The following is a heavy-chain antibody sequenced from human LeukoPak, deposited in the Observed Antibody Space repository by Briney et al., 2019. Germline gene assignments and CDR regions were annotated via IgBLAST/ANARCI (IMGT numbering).Heavy chain of an antibody. D-gene: IGHD6-13*01. CDR1: GFTFSVYG. CDR2: ISGSGGST. Sequence: GGSLRLSCASSGFTFSVYGMNWVRQAPGKGLEWVSAISGSGGSTYYADSVKGRFTISRDNSKSTLYLQMNSLRAEDTAVYYCAKDYSSSLDYYYYYGMDVWGQGTTVTVSS. CDR3: AKDYSSSLDYYYYYGMDV. V-gene: IGHV3-23*01. J-gene: IGHJ6*02.